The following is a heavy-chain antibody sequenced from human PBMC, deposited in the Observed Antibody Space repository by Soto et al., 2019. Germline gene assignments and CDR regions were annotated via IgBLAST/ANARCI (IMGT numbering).Heavy chain of an antibody. Sequence: PSETLSLTCTVSGGSISSCGYYWSWIRQHPGKGLEWIGYISYSGSTYYNPSLESRVTISVDTSKNQFSLKLSSVTAADTAVYYCARDPYGDSDYWGQGTLVTVSS. J-gene: IGHJ4*02. CDR3: ARDPYGDSDY. V-gene: IGHV4-31*03. D-gene: IGHD4-17*01. CDR2: ISYSGST. CDR1: GGSISSCGYY.